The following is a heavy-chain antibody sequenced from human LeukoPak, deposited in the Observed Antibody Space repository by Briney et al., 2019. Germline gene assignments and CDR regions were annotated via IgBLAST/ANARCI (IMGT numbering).Heavy chain of an antibody. V-gene: IGHV1-69*01. Sequence: GASVKVSCRTSGGAFSSFVISWVRQAPGQGFEWMGAINPIFGTPKYAQRFQGRVTVAADESTSTVYMELSSLRPEDTAVYYCARNYPYDPSGYYPYWGQGTLVTVSS. CDR2: INPIFGTP. D-gene: IGHD3-22*01. CDR1: GGAFSSFV. J-gene: IGHJ4*02. CDR3: ARNYPYDPSGYYPY.